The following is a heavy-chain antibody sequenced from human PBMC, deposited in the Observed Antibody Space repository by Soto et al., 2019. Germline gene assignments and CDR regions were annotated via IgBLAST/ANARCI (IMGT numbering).Heavy chain of an antibody. V-gene: IGHV1-18*01. CDR3: ARDGFIVSVAGSEFDY. CDR1: GYTFTSYG. J-gene: IGHJ4*02. D-gene: IGHD6-19*01. CDR2: ISAYNGNT. Sequence: ASVKVSCKASGYTFTSYGISWVRQAPGQGLEWMGWISAYNGNTNYAQKLQGRVTITTDQSTSTAYMELRSLRSDDTAVYYCARDGFIVSVAGSEFDYWGQGTLVTVSS.